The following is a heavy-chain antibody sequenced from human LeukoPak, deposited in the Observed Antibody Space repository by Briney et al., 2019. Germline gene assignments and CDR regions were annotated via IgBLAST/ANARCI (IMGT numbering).Heavy chain of an antibody. CDR1: GYTFTSYG. CDR3: AGCPLGTMIVVVPVDY. Sequence: ASVKVSCKASGYTFTSYGISWVRQAPGQGLEWMGWISAYNGNTNYAQRLQGRVTMTTDTSTSTAYMELRSLRSDDTAVYYCAGCPLGTMIVVVPVDYWGQGTMVAVSS. J-gene: IGHJ4*02. D-gene: IGHD3-22*01. V-gene: IGHV1-18*01. CDR2: ISAYNGNT.